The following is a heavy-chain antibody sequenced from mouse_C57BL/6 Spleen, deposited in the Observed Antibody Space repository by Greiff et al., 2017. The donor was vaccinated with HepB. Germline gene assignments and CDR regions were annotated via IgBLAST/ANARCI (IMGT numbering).Heavy chain of an antibody. J-gene: IGHJ2*01. CDR1: GFTFSDYY. CDR2: INYDGSST. CDR3: ASYYYGSSYNYFDY. Sequence: EVKVVESEGGLVQPGSSMKLSCTASGFTFSDYYMAWVRQVPEKGLEWVANINYDGSSTYYLDSLKSRFIISRDNAKNILYLQMSSLKSEDTASYYCASYYYGSSYNYFDYWGQGTTLTVSS. V-gene: IGHV5-16*01. D-gene: IGHD1-1*01.